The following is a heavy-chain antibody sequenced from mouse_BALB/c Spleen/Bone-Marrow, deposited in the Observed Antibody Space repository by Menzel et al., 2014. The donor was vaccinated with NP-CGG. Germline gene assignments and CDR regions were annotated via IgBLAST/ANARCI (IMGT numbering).Heavy chain of an antibody. CDR2: INSGGRYA. J-gene: IGHJ2*01. V-gene: IGHV5-6*03. D-gene: IGHD2-4*01. Sequence: DVKLVESGGGLVQPGGSLKLSCAASGFTFSNYGMSWVRQTPDKRLEWVATINSGGRYAFYPDSVKGRFTISRDNAKNTLYLQMSSLKSEDTAMYYCARRSDYDYFDYWGQGTTLTVSS. CDR3: ARRSDYDYFDY. CDR1: GFTFSNYG.